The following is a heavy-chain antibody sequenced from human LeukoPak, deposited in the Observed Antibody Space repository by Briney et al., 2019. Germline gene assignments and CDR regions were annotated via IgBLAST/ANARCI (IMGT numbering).Heavy chain of an antibody. Sequence: PSETLSLTCAVYGGSFSGYYWSWIRQPPGKGLEWIGEINHSGSTNYNPSLKSRVTISVDTSKNQFSLKLSSVTAADTAVYYCARDGSSWYNGDYYYGMDVWGQGTTVTVSS. CDR2: INHSGST. D-gene: IGHD6-13*01. J-gene: IGHJ6*02. CDR1: GGSFSGYY. V-gene: IGHV4-34*01. CDR3: ARDGSSWYNGDYYYGMDV.